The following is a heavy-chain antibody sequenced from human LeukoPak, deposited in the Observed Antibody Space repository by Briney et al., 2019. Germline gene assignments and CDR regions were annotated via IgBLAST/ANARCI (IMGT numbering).Heavy chain of an antibody. V-gene: IGHV1-2*02. D-gene: IGHD2-2*01. CDR3: ARVLFGAAANFDY. CDR1: GYTFTGYY. CDR2: INPNSGGT. J-gene: IGHJ4*02. Sequence: GASVKVSCTASGYTFTGYYMHWVRQAPGQGLDWMGWINPNSGGTNYAQKFQGRVTMTRDTSISTAYMELSRLRSDDTAVYYCARVLFGAAANFDYWGQGTLVTVSS.